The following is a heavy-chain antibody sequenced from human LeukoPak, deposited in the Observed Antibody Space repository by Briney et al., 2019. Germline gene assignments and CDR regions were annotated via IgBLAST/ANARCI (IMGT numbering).Heavy chain of an antibody. CDR1: GLNIRNYW. Sequence: PGGSLRLSCALSGLNIRNYWMHWVRQAPGKGLVWVSRMNDDGSGISYADSVKGRFTISRGHAKNTLYLQMNSLRAEDTAVYYCARDLMDYDVSTGLHHYYMDVWGQGTTVTVSS. CDR3: ARDLMDYDVSTGLHHYYMDV. CDR2: MNDDGSGI. J-gene: IGHJ6*02. V-gene: IGHV3-74*01. D-gene: IGHD3-9*01.